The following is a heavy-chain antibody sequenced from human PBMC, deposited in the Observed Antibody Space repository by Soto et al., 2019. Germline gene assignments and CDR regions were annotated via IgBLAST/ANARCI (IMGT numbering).Heavy chain of an antibody. D-gene: IGHD6-6*01. V-gene: IGHV3-23*01. CDR3: AHEMPSIALQTDI. Sequence: EVQLLESGGGLVQPGGSLRLSCAAPGFTFSSYAMSWVRQAPGKGLECVSAISGSGGSTYYAASVKGRFTLSRDNSKNTLYLQMNSLRAEDTAVYYCAHEMPSIALQTDIWGQGTMVTVSS. J-gene: IGHJ3*02. CDR2: ISGSGGST. CDR1: GFTFSSYA.